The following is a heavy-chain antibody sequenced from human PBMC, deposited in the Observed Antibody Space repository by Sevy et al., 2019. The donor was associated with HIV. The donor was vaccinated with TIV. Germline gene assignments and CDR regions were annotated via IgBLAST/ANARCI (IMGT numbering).Heavy chain of an antibody. CDR3: GNKGTTMVRGVIIKPDNWFDP. CDR2: ISGSGGST. Sequence: GGSLRLSCAASGFTFSSYAMSWVRQAPGKGLEWVSAISGSGGSTYYADSVKGRFTISSDNSKNTLYLQMKSLRAEDTSVYYCGNKGTTMVRGVIIKPDNWFDPWGQGTLVTVSS. J-gene: IGHJ5*02. V-gene: IGHV3-23*01. CDR1: GFTFSSYA. D-gene: IGHD3-10*01.